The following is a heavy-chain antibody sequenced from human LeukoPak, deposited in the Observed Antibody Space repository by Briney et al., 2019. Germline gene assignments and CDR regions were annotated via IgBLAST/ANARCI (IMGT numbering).Heavy chain of an antibody. Sequence: SETLSLTCTVSGGSIGSSDSYWGWIRHPPGTGLEWIGRTYYRGSTCHNPSLKSRVTISVDTSKNQFSLKLSSVTAADTAVYSCAKIRAPYDYFAYWYFELWGRGTLVTVSS. CDR3: AKIRAPYDYFAYWYFEL. J-gene: IGHJ2*01. CDR2: TYYRGST. CDR1: GGSIGSSDSY. V-gene: IGHV4-39*01. D-gene: IGHD3-16*01.